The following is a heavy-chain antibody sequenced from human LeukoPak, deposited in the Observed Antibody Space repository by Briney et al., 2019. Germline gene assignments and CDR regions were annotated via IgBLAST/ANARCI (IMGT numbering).Heavy chain of an antibody. V-gene: IGHV3-74*01. D-gene: IGHD3-22*01. CDR2: INSDGRTT. CDR3: AREGYYDSSGYSIRFSY. J-gene: IGHJ4*02. CDR1: EFTFSSYW. Sequence: GGFLILSCEASEFTFSSYWMHWVRQAPGKGLVWVSRINSDGRTTIYADSVKGRFTISRDNAKNTLYLQMNSLRAEDTAVYYCAREGYYDSSGYSIRFSYWGQGTLVTVSS.